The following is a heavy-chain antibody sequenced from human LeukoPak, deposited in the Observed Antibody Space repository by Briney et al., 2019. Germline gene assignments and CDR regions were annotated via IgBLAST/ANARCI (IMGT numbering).Heavy chain of an antibody. V-gene: IGHV3-7*01. Sequence: GGSLRLSCAASGFTFRSYWMSWVRQAPGKGPEWVANIKQDGSEKYYVDSVKGRFTISRDNAKNSLYLQMNSLRAEDTAVYYCARDDFGELFSQHWGQGTLVTVSS. J-gene: IGHJ1*01. D-gene: IGHD3-10*01. CDR3: ARDDFGELFSQH. CDR2: IKQDGSEK. CDR1: GFTFRSYW.